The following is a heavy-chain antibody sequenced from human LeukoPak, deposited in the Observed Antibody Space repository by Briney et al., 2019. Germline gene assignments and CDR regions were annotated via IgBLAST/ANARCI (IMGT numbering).Heavy chain of an antibody. CDR2: INHSGST. D-gene: IGHD4-17*01. CDR1: GGSFSGYY. V-gene: IGHV4-34*01. J-gene: IGHJ4*02. CDR3: ARVSRPDYGDYYFDY. Sequence: SETLSLTCAVYGGSFSGYYWSWIRQPPGKGLEWIGEINHSGSTYYNPSLKSRVTISVDTSKNQFSLKLSSVTAADTAVYYCARVSRPDYGDYYFDYWGQGTLVTVSS.